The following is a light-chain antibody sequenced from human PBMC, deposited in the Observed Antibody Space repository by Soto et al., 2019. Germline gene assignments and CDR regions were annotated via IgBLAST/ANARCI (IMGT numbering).Light chain of an antibody. J-gene: IGKJ4*01. Sequence: EIVLTQSPATLSLSPGERATLSYRASQSVSSYLACYHQKPRQSPRLLIYDAANSATGIPANFIGSRSGTDFSRTISSLAHEDFAVDYFQLHSCWPPFTFGRGTKVEIK. CDR3: QLHSCWPPFT. V-gene: IGKV3-11*01. CDR2: DAA. CDR1: QSVSSY.